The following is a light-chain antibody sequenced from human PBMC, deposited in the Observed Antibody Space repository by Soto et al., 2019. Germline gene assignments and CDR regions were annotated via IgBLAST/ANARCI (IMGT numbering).Light chain of an antibody. CDR2: DAS. J-gene: IGKJ2*01. V-gene: IGKV1-5*01. CDR1: QNISVW. CDR3: QQYDSSSPT. Sequence: DIQMTQSPSTLSASVGDGVTITCRASQNISVWLAWYQQRPGKAPKFLIYDASNLETGVSSRFSGSGSGTEFTLTIRSLQPDGFATYYCQQYDSSSPTFGQGTKLEIK.